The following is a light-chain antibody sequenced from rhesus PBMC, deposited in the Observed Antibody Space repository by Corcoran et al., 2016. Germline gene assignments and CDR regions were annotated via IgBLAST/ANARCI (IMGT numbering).Light chain of an antibody. CDR1: QGISIY. CDR3: LQSNRKPFT. CDR2: GAS. Sequence: DIQMTQSPSSLSASVADRVTITCRASQGISIYLSLYQQKPGKTPKRLIYGASRLDSGVISRFSGSGAGTEFTLTISSLQPEDFATYYCLQSNRKPFTFGPGTKLDIK. J-gene: IGKJ3*01. V-gene: IGKV1-36*01.